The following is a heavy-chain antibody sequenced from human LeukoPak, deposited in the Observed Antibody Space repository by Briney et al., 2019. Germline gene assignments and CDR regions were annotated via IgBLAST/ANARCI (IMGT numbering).Heavy chain of an antibody. Sequence: GGSLRLSCAASAFSLNAYNMNWVRQAPGKGLEWVSSISYTGTYIYYADSVKGRFTISRDNAKNSLYLQMNSLRAEDTAVYYCARDDCSSSCYGAYWGQGTLVTVSS. D-gene: IGHD2-2*01. V-gene: IGHV3-21*01. CDR1: AFSLNAYN. CDR3: ARDDCSSSCYGAY. J-gene: IGHJ4*02. CDR2: ISYTGTYI.